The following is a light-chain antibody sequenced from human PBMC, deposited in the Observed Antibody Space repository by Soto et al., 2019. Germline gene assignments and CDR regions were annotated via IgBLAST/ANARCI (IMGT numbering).Light chain of an antibody. J-gene: IGKJ3*01. CDR3: QKYSSVPV. CDR2: AAS. CDR1: QGIRNC. Sequence: DIQMTQSPTSLSASVGDRVTITCRASQGIRNCVAWYQQKPGKPPKLLIYAASTLQSGVPSRFSGSGSGTDFTLTINRLQPEDVATYSCQKYSSVPVFGPGTKVEI. V-gene: IGKV1-27*01.